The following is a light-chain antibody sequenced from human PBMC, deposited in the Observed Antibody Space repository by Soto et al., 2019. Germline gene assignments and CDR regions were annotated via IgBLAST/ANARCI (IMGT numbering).Light chain of an antibody. CDR3: QQSVNLPYT. J-gene: IGKJ2*01. V-gene: IGKV1-33*01. CDR2: SVS. Sequence: DIQMTQSPSSLSASVGDRVTITCQASQDIIKSLNWYQRKPGTAPKLLIYSVSTLETGVPSRFSGSGSGTQFPFTISGLRTQDIATDYCQQSVNLPYTFGEGTKVEI. CDR1: QDIIKS.